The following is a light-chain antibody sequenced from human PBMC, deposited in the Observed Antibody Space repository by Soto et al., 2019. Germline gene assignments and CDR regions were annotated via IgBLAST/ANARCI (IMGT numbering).Light chain of an antibody. CDR1: QNINNY. V-gene: IGKV1-39*01. J-gene: IGKJ4*01. CDR3: QQSYSTPQLT. CDR2: VAS. Sequence: DIQMTQSPSSLSASVGDRVTITCRASQNINNYLNWYQQKPGTAPKLLIYVASSLQSGVPSRISGSGSGTDFTLTISSLQPEDFGTYYCQQSYSTPQLTFGGGTKVEIK.